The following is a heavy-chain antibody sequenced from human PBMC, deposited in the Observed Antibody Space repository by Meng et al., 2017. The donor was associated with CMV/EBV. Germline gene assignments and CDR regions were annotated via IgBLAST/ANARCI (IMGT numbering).Heavy chain of an antibody. Sequence: SRSRGGYYWSWIRQHPGKGLEWIGYIYYSGSTYYNPSLKSRVTISVDTSKNQFSLKLSSVTAADTAVYYCARGARYCSGGSCSSWFDPWGQGTLVTVSS. J-gene: IGHJ5*02. D-gene: IGHD2-15*01. CDR1: SRSRGGYY. V-gene: IGHV4-31*02. CDR3: ARGARYCSGGSCSSWFDP. CDR2: IYYSGST.